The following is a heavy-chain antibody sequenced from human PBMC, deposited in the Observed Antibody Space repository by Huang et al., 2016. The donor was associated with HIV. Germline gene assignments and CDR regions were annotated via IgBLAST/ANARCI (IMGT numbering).Heavy chain of an antibody. CDR1: GGSIRSDNYY. CDR2: IYYGGST. J-gene: IGHJ4*02. Sequence: QLQLQESGPGLVKPSETLSLTCTVSGGSIRSDNYYWGWIRQPPGKGLEWIGGIYYGGSTYYNPSLKRRVTITVDTSKNHFSLRMRSVTAADTAVYYCARLPGSITMIRGVITDPYWGQGTLVTVSS. CDR3: ARLPGSITMIRGVITDPY. V-gene: IGHV4-39*02. D-gene: IGHD3-10*01.